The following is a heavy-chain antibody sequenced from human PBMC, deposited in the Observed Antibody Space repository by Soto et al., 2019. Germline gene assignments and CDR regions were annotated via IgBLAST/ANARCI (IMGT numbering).Heavy chain of an antibody. J-gene: IGHJ5*02. V-gene: IGHV1-18*01. CDR3: TRDFMRSSNALIGHGP. CDR2: IRADNGNT. Sequence: GASVKVSCKASGYIFSNYGVTWVRQAPGQGLEWMGWIRADNGNTDHAQKFQGRVTMTTDTSTSTAYMELRSLRSDDTAVYYCTRDFMRSSNALIGHGPWCQGILVTVS. CDR1: GYIFSNYG. D-gene: IGHD2-8*01.